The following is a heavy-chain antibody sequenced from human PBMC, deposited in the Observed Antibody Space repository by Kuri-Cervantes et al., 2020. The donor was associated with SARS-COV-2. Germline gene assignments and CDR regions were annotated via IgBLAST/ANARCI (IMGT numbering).Heavy chain of an antibody. Sequence: ESLKISCTVSGDSITNNNYYWGWIRQPPGKGLEWIGEINHSGSTNYNPSLKSRVTISVDTSKNQFSLKLTSVTAADTAIYYCARHYAFDRFHKWGQGTQVTAPQ. V-gene: IGHV4-39*01. CDR3: ARHYAFDRFHK. D-gene: IGHD3-9*01. CDR2: INHSGST. CDR1: GDSITNNNYY. J-gene: IGHJ4*02.